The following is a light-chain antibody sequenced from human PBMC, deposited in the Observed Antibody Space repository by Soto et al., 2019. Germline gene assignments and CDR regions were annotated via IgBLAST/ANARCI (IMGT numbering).Light chain of an antibody. V-gene: IGKV4-1*01. CDR3: QQYYTTLS. Sequence: DIVMTQSPDSLAVSLGERATINCKSSQSDLYNSDNKNYLAWYQQKAGQPPKLLIYWASTRDSGVPDRFSGSGSGADFTLTINNLQAEDVAFYYCQQYYTTLSFGGGTKVEIK. CDR1: QSDLYNSDNKNY. J-gene: IGKJ4*01. CDR2: WAS.